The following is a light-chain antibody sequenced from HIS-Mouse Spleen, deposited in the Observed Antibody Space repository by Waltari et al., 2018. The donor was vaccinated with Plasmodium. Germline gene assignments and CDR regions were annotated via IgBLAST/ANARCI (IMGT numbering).Light chain of an antibody. J-gene: IGKJ5*01. CDR2: AAS. CDR3: QQLNSYPAIT. CDR1: QGISSY. Sequence: DIQLTQSPSFLSASVGDRVTITCRASQGISSYLAWYQQKPGKAPKLLIYAASTLQSGVPSRFSVSGSWTEFTLLISSLHTEDFATYYCQQLNSYPAITFGQGTRLEIK. V-gene: IGKV1-9*01.